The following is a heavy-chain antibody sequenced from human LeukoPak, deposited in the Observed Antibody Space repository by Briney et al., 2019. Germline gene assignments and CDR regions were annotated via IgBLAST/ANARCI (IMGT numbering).Heavy chain of an antibody. J-gene: IGHJ4*02. CDR3: ASRKLGNDY. CDR2: IYYTET. CDR1: GGSISSYY. Sequence: SETLSLTCTVSGGSISSYYWSWIRQSPGKGLEWIGYIYYTETSYNPSLKSRVTISADTSKNQFSLNLSSVTAADTAVYYCASRKLGNDYWGQGTLVTVSS. D-gene: IGHD7-27*01. V-gene: IGHV4-59*01.